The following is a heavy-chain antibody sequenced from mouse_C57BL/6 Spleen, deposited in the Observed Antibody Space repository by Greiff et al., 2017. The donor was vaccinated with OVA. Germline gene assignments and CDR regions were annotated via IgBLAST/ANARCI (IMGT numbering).Heavy chain of an antibody. J-gene: IGHJ3*01. CDR1: GYAFRSSW. D-gene: IGHD2-5*01. V-gene: IGHV1-82*01. Sequence: VQLQQSGPELVKPGASVKISCKASGYAFRSSWMNWVKQRPGTGLEWIGRIYPGDGDTNYNGKFKGKATLTADKSSSTAYMQLSSLTSEDSAVYFCARQDYSNYMFAYWGQGTLVTVSA. CDR3: ARQDYSNYMFAY. CDR2: IYPGDGDT.